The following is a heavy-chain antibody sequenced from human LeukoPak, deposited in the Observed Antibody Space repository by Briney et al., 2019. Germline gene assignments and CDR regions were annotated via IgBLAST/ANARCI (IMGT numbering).Heavy chain of an antibody. D-gene: IGHD3-22*01. CDR1: GGTFSSYA. CDR2: VIAIFGRV. Sequence: GASVKVSCKASGGTFSSYAISRVRQAPGQGLEWMGGVIAIFGRVKYGQKFQGRATITTDESTSTAYMELSSLTSEDTGVYYCARGELGDSSGFSFFDYWGQGTLVTASS. J-gene: IGHJ4*02. CDR3: ARGELGDSSGFSFFDY. V-gene: IGHV1-69*05.